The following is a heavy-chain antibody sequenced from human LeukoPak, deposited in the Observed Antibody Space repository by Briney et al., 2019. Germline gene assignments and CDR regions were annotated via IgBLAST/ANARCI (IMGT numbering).Heavy chain of an antibody. J-gene: IGHJ4*02. V-gene: IGHV4-39*07. CDR3: ARGSYLDY. CDR1: GGSISGSSYY. CDR2: IYNSGSS. Sequence: KTSETLSLTCSVSGGSISGSSYYWGWIRQPPGKGLESVGNIYNSGSSYYNPSLKSRVTISVDTTKNQFSLKLSSVTAADTAVYYCARGSYLDYWGQGILVTVTS.